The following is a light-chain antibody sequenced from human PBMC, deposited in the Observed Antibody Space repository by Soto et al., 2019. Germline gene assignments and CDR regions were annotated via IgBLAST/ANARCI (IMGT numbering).Light chain of an antibody. Sequence: EVVMRQAPATLYVAPGECATLSCRASQGIGDTLAWYQHKPGQTPRLLIYDTSTRATGVPTRFSGSRSGAEFTLTINSLQSEDFAVYYCQPYNNWPLTFGGGTTVEIK. CDR3: QPYNNWPLT. J-gene: IGKJ4*01. V-gene: IGKV3-15*01. CDR2: DTS. CDR1: QGIGDT.